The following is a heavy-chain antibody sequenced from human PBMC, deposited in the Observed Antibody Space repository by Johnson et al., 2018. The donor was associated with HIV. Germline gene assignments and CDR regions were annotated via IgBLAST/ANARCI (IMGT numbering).Heavy chain of an antibody. Sequence: QMQLVESGGGLVQPGRSLRLSCAASGFTFSSYAMHWVRQAPGKGLEWVAVISYDGSNKYYADSVKGRFTISRDNSKNTLFLQMNSLRAEDTAVYYCASEGALWSDAFDIWGQGTMVTVSS. CDR1: GFTFSSYA. V-gene: IGHV3-30*04. J-gene: IGHJ3*02. CDR2: ISYDGSNK. CDR3: ASEGALWSDAFDI. D-gene: IGHD1-26*01.